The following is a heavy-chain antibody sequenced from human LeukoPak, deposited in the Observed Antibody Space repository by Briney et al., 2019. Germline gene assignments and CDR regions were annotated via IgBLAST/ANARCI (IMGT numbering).Heavy chain of an antibody. CDR2: ISGSGATT. V-gene: IGHV3-23*01. J-gene: IGHJ4*02. CDR3: AKERTNFDY. D-gene: IGHD2-8*01. CDR1: GFTFSVYA. Sequence: GSLRLSCAASGFTFSVYAMTWVRQSPGKGLEWVSAISGSGATTYYADSVKGRFTISRDNSKNTLYLQMNSLRAEDTAVYYCAKERTNFDYWGQGTLVTVSS.